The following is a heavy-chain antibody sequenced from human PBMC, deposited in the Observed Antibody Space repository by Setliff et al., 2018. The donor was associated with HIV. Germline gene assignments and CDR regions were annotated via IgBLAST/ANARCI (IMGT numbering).Heavy chain of an antibody. J-gene: IGHJ6*03. CDR2: IYYSGST. CDR1: GGSISTFY. CDR3: ARQYCGGDCHFYYYMDV. D-gene: IGHD2-21*02. Sequence: SETLSLTCTVSGGSISTFYWGWIRQPPGKGLEWIGAIYYSGSTYYSPSLKSRVTISVDTSKNQFSLNLNSVTAADTAVYYCARQYCGGDCHFYYYMDVWGKGTTVTVS. V-gene: IGHV4-39*01.